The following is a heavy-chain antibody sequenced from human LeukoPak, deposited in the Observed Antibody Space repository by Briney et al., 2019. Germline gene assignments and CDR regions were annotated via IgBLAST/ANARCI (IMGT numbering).Heavy chain of an antibody. Sequence: PGGSLRLCCAVSGFTFSRHGMGWVRQAPGKGLEWVAGITDNGGDRNYGDSVKGRFTISRDNPKSTLDLQMNSLRAEDTALYYCARDGLWGWAQYDYWGEGTVVTVSS. V-gene: IGHV3-23*01. CDR3: ARDGLWGWAQYDY. D-gene: IGHD2-21*01. CDR1: GFTFSRHG. J-gene: IGHJ4*02. CDR2: ITDNGGDR.